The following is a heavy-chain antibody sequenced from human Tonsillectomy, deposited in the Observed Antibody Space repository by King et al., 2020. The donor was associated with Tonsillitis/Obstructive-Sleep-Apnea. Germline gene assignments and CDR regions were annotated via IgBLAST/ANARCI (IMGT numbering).Heavy chain of an antibody. CDR1: GGSFSGYY. CDR2: ISHTGST. D-gene: IGHD3-16*01. CDR3: ARDNGGGSAFDI. V-gene: IGHV4-34*01. J-gene: IGHJ3*02. Sequence: QVQLQQWGAGLLKPSETLSLTCGVYGGSFSGYYWSWIRQPPGKGLEWIGEISHTGSTNYNPSLKSRVTISVDTSKNQLSLKLSSVTAADTAVYCCARDNGGGSAFDICGQGTMVTVSS.